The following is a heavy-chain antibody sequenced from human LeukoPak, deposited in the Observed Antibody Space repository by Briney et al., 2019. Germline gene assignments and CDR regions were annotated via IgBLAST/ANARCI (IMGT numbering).Heavy chain of an antibody. J-gene: IGHJ4*02. CDR3: ARLLGGMILAAY. CDR2: ISSSSTYT. V-gene: IGHV3-11*03. D-gene: IGHD3-22*01. CDR1: GFTFSNAW. Sequence: GRSLRLSCAASGFTFSNAWMTWIRQAPGKGLEWVSYISSSSTYTNYADSVKGRFTISRDNAKNSLYLQMNSLRAEDTAVYYCARLLGGMILAAYWGQGTLVSVSS.